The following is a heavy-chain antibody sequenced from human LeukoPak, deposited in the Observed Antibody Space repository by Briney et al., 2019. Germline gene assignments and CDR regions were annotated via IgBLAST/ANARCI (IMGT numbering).Heavy chain of an antibody. CDR1: GLTVSSNY. CDR2: IHSGGAT. D-gene: IGHD6-19*01. CDR3: ARGGTPGYSTGWIDY. J-gene: IGHJ4*02. Sequence: PGGSLRLSCAASGLTVSSNYMSWVRQAPGKGLEWVSVIHSGGATYYADSVKGRFTIFRHNSNNTLFLQMDSLRAEDTAVYYCARGGTPGYSTGWIDYWTREPRSPSPQ. V-gene: IGHV3-53*04.